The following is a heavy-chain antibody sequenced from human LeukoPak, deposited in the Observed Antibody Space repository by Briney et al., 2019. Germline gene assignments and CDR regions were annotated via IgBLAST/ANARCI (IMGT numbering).Heavy chain of an antibody. CDR3: AREWGYCSSTSCSNWFDP. J-gene: IGHJ5*02. CDR1: GFSFSNYG. D-gene: IGHD2-2*01. V-gene: IGHV3-23*01. Sequence: GGSLRLSCAASGFSFSNYGMNWVRQAPGKGLEWVSGIIGSGGTTYYADSVKGRFTISRDNAKNSVHLQMNSLRAEDTAVYYCAREWGYCSSTSCSNWFDPWGQGTLVTVSS. CDR2: IIGSGGTT.